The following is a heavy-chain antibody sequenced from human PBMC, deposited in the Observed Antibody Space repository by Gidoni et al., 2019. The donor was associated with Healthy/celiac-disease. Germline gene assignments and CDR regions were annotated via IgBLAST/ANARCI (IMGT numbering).Heavy chain of an antibody. V-gene: IGHV3-23*01. CDR1: GFTFRRYA. CDR3: AKLGIMMEFDY. D-gene: IGHD1-1*01. CDR2: ISGSGGST. J-gene: IGHJ4*02. Sequence: ELQLWESGVGLVQPAGSLRLSCAASGFTFRRYAMRWVRQAPGKGLEWVSAISGSGGSTYYADSVKGRFTISRDNSKNTLYLQMNILRAEDTAVYYCAKLGIMMEFDYWGQGTLVTVSS.